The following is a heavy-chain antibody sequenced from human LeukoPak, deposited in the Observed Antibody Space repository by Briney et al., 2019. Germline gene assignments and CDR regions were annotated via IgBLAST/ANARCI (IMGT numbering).Heavy chain of an antibody. D-gene: IGHD6-19*01. J-gene: IGHJ5*01. CDR2: INANTGTP. CDR1: GYTFSSNA. Sequence: GASVKVSCKASGYTFSSNAMNWVRQAPGQGFEWMGWINANTGTPTYAQGFTGRFVFSLDTSVSTAYLQISSLKAEDTAVYYCARYSNGWYDSWGQGTLVTVSS. V-gene: IGHV7-4-1*02. CDR3: ARYSNGWYDS.